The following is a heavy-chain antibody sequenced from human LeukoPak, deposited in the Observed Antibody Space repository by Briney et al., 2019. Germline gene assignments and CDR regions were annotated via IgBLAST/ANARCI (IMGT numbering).Heavy chain of an antibody. CDR3: ARGFDYYDKKSTPPANYYFDY. CDR1: GYTFTSYY. CDR2: INPSGGST. Sequence: GASVKVSCKASGYTFTSYYMHWVRQAPGQGLEWMGIINPSGGSTSYAQKFQGRVTMTRDMSTSTVYMELSSLRSGDTAVYYCARGFDYYDKKSTPPANYYFDYWGQGTLVTVSS. V-gene: IGHV1-46*01. D-gene: IGHD3-22*01. J-gene: IGHJ4*02.